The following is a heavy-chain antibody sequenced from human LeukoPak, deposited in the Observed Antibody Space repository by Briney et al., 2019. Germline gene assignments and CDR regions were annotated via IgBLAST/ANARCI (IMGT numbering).Heavy chain of an antibody. CDR2: IYYSGST. Sequence: SETLSLTCTVSGGSISSSSYYWGWIRQPPGKGLEWIGSIYYSGSTYYNPSLKSRVTISVDTSKNLFSLKLSSVTAADTAVYYCARIAGDSPYYYYMDVWGKGTTVTVSS. J-gene: IGHJ6*03. CDR3: ARIAGDSPYYYYMDV. V-gene: IGHV4-39*07. CDR1: GGSISSSSYY. D-gene: IGHD2-21*02.